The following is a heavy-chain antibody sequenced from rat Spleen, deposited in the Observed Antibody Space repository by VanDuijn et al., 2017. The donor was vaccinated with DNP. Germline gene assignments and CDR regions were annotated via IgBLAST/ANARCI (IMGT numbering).Heavy chain of an antibody. J-gene: IGHJ2*01. CDR3: ARSSSILDYFNY. D-gene: IGHD1-6*01. CDR1: GYSITSNY. CDR2: ISYSGST. Sequence: EVQLQESGPGLVKPSQSLSLTCSVTGYSITSNYWGWIRKFPGNKMEYIGQISYSGSTSYNPSLKSRIPITRYTSKHQFFLQLTSVTTEYTATYYCARSSSILDYFNYWGQGVMVTVSS. V-gene: IGHV3-1*01.